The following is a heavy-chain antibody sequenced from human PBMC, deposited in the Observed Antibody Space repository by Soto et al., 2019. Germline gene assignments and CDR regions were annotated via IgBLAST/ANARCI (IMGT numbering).Heavy chain of an antibody. CDR3: AREGTGEYYDFWSGPLGMDV. CDR1: GYTFTSYA. CDR2: FNAGIVNT. D-gene: IGHD3-3*01. Sequence: ASVKVSCKASGYTFTSYAMHWVRQAPGQRLEWLGWFNAGIVNTNFSQIFQGRVTFTRDTSASTAFLELSSLSSEDTVVFYFAREGTGEYYDFWSGPLGMDVWGQGTTVTVSS. V-gene: IGHV1-3*01. J-gene: IGHJ6*02.